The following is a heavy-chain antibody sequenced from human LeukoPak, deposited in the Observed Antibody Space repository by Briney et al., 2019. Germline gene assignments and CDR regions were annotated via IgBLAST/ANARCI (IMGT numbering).Heavy chain of an antibody. CDR1: GFTFSTFA. CDR3: ARHVPSIPAARFDP. J-gene: IGHJ5*02. V-gene: IGHV4-39*01. D-gene: IGHD2-2*01. Sequence: KPGGSLRLSCAASGFTFSTFAMIWIRQPPGKGLEWIGSIYYSGSTYYNPSLRSRVTISVDTSKNQFSLKLSSVTAPDTAVYYCARHVPSIPAARFDPWGQGTLVTVSS. CDR2: IYYSGST.